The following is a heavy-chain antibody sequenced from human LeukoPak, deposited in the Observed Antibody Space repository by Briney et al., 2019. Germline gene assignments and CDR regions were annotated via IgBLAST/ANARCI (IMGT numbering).Heavy chain of an antibody. J-gene: IGHJ5*02. V-gene: IGHV3-33*06. CDR2: IWNDGSNK. CDR3: AKDAQRGFDYSNSLEH. CDR1: GFTFSHYG. Sequence: GRSPRLSCATSGFTFSHYGMHWVRQAPGKGLEWVAVIWNDGSNKYYGDSVKGRFTISRDNSKNTLYLQMNSLTVEDTAVYYCAKDAQRGFDYSNSLEHWGQGTLVTVPS. D-gene: IGHD4-11*01.